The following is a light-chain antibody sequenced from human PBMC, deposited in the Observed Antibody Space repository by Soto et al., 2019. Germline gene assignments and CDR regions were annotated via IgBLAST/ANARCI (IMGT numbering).Light chain of an antibody. CDR3: QQDGSPPQCT. V-gene: IGKV3-20*01. CDR2: GAS. J-gene: IGKJ2*02. CDR1: QSVSSSY. Sequence: EIVLTQSPGTLSLSPGERATLSCRASQSVSSSYLAWYQQKPGQAPRLLIYGASSRATGIPDRFGGSGSGTDFTVTISRREPEDFAVYYCQQDGSPPQCTCGQGTELEIK.